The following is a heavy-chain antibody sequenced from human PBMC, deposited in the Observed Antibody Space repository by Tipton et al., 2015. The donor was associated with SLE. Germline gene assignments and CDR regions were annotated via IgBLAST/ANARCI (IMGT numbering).Heavy chain of an antibody. Sequence: TLSLTCAVYGGSFSGYYWSGIRQPPGKGLEWIGEINHSGSTNYNPSLKSRVAISVDTSKNQFSLKLSSVTAADTAVYYCAKGRSSSSFDYWGQGTLVTVSS. J-gene: IGHJ4*02. CDR1: GGSFSGYY. V-gene: IGHV4-34*01. D-gene: IGHD6-6*01. CDR2: INHSGST. CDR3: AKGRSSSSFDY.